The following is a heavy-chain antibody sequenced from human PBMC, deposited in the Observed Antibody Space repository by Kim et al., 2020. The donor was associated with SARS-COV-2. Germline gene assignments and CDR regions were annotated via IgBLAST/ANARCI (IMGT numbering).Heavy chain of an antibody. CDR2: ISYDGSNK. CDR3: ATPLRGYGDYLTDY. V-gene: IGHV3-30-3*01. J-gene: IGHJ4*02. D-gene: IGHD4-17*01. Sequence: GGSLRLSCAASGFTFSSYAMHWVRQAPGKGLEWVAVISYDGSNKYYADSVKGRFTISRDNSKNTLYLQMNSLRAEDTAVYYCATPLRGYGDYLTDYWGQGTLVTVSS. CDR1: GFTFSSYA.